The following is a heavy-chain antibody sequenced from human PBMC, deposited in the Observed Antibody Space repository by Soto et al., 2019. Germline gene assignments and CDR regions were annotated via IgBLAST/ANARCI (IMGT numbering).Heavy chain of an antibody. D-gene: IGHD6-19*01. Sequence: QVQLVQSGAEVKKPGASVKVSCKASGYTFTSYDIIWVRQATGQGLEWMGWMNPSTGNTDSAEKFQGRLTMTRNTTISTIYMELSSLSFEDTSVYYCARGRIIVAGGFDSWGQGTLLTVSS. V-gene: IGHV1-8*01. CDR1: GYTFTSYD. CDR2: MNPSTGNT. CDR3: ARGRIIVAGGFDS. J-gene: IGHJ5*01.